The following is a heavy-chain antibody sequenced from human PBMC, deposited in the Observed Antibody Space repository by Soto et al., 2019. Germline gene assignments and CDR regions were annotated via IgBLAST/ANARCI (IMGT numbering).Heavy chain of an antibody. V-gene: IGHV3-11*01. CDR3: ARNSEHFDY. CDR2: ISSSGRTI. Sequence: GGSLRLSCAASGFTLSDFYMSWIRQAPGKGLEWVSYISSSGRTIFYADSVRGRFTISRDNAENSLYLQMNSLRAEDTALYYCARNSEHFDYWGQGTLVTVSS. D-gene: IGHD1-26*01. J-gene: IGHJ4*02. CDR1: GFTLSDFY.